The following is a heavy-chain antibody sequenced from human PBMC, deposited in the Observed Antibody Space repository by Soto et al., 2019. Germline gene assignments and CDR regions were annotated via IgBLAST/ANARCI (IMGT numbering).Heavy chain of an antibody. J-gene: IGHJ5*02. CDR3: ARDPAYYYDSSGYPRGNWFDP. V-gene: IGHV3-48*04. CDR2: INSGGSVI. D-gene: IGHD3-22*01. Sequence: GGSLRLSCAASGFTFTSFGMTWVRQAPGRGLEWVSHINSGGSVILYADSVKGRVTISRDNSKNSLYLEMNSLRAEDTAVYFCARDPAYYYDSSGYPRGNWFDPSGQGTLVTVSS. CDR1: GFTFTSFG.